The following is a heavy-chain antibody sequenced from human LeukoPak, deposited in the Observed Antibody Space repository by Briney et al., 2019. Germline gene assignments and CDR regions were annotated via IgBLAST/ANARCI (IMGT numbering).Heavy chain of an antibody. Sequence: GGSLRLSCAASGYMFSDYYMSWIRQAPEKGLEWLSYISHSGSTIYYADSVKGRFTVSRDNAKNSLYLQMNNLRAEDTARYYCATYGSGSGTFFDSWGQGTLVTVSS. V-gene: IGHV3-11*04. CDR1: GYMFSDYY. CDR3: ATYGSGSGTFFDS. J-gene: IGHJ4*01. CDR2: ISHSGSTI. D-gene: IGHD3-10*01.